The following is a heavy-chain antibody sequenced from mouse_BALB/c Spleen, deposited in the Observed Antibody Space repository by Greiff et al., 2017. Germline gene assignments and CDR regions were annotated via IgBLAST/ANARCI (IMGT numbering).Heavy chain of an antibody. D-gene: IGHD2-3*01. J-gene: IGHJ2*01. V-gene: IGHV5-17*02. CDR2: ISSGSSTI. CDR1: GFTFTSFV. Sequence: EVQVVESGGGLVQPGGSRKLSCAASGFTFTSFVMHWVRQAPEKGLEWVAYISSGSSTIYYADTVKGRFTLARDNPKNTLFLQMTSLRSEDTARYYCARKEKDGFDDWGQGTTLTVSA. CDR3: ARKEKDGFDD.